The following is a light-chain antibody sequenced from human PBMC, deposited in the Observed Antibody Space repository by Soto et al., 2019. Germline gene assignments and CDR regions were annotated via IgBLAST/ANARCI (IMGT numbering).Light chain of an antibody. J-gene: IGKJ5*01. CDR1: QSVSRS. Sequence: EIVLTQSPATLSLSPGEGATLSCRASQSVSRSLAWYRQKPGQAPRLLVYDTSNRATGTQARFSGSGSGTDFPFILRSLVPEEFAVSHCQRRSSWPITFGQGTRLEIK. CDR3: QRRSSWPIT. V-gene: IGKV3-11*01. CDR2: DTS.